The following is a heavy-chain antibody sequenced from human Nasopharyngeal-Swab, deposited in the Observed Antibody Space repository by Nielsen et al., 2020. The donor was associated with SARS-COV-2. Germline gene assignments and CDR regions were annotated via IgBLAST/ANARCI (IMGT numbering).Heavy chain of an antibody. CDR3: AKDGSNYPTYYYYGMDV. V-gene: IGHV3-21*04. D-gene: IGHD4-11*01. CDR1: GFTFSSYN. CDR2: ISSSSSYI. J-gene: IGHJ6*02. Sequence: GGSLRLSCAASGFTFSSYNMNWVRQAPGKGLEWVSSISSSSSYIYYADSVKGRFTISRDNAKNSLYLQMNSLRAEDTAVYYCAKDGSNYPTYYYYGMDVWGQGTTVTVSS.